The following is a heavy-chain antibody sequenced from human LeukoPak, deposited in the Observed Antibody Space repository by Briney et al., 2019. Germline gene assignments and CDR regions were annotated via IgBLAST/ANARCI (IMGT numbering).Heavy chain of an antibody. CDR2: ISGSGGNT. Sequence: GGSLRLSCAASGFTFSSYAMSWVRQAPGKGLEWVSAISGSGGNTYYADSVKGRFTISRDNSKNTLYLQMNSLRAEDTAVYYCAKDQYGGNPQYYFDYWGQGTLVTVSS. CDR1: GFTFSSYA. J-gene: IGHJ4*02. V-gene: IGHV3-23*01. CDR3: AKDQYGGNPQYYFDY. D-gene: IGHD4-23*01.